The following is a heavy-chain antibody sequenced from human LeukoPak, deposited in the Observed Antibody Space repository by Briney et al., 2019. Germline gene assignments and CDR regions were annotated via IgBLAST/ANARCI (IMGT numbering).Heavy chain of an antibody. J-gene: IGHJ4*02. D-gene: IGHD6-13*01. CDR1: GDSVSSNSVT. CDR2: TYYRSTWYN. CDR3: ARGQQLVLIDY. V-gene: IGHV6-1*01. Sequence: SQTLSLTCAISGDSVSSNSVTWNWIRQSPSRGLEWLGRTYYRSTWYNDYAVSVKSRITINPDTSKNQFSLQLNSVTPEDTAVYYCARGQQLVLIDYWGQGTLVTVSS.